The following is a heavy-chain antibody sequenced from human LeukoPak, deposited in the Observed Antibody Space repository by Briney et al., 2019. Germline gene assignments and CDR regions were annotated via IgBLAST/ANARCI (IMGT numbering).Heavy chain of an antibody. CDR3: ARDLYDILTGYPGPLDY. J-gene: IGHJ4*02. CDR2: ISAYNGNT. Sequence: ASVKVSCKTSGYSENFYGITWVRQVAGQGLEWMGWISAYNGNTNYAQKLQGRVTMTTDTSTSTAYMELRSLRSDDTAVYYCARDLYDILTGYPGPLDYWGQGTLVTVSS. D-gene: IGHD3-9*01. CDR1: GYSENFYG. V-gene: IGHV1-18*01.